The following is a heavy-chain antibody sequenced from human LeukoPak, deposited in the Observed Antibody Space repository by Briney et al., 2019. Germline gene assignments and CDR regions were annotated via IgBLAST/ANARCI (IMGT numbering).Heavy chain of an antibody. J-gene: IGHJ5*02. CDR3: ARGYSSGWYFNWFDP. CDR1: GYSISSGYF. D-gene: IGHD6-13*01. CDR2: IHHSGTT. V-gene: IGHV4-38-2*02. Sequence: SETLSLTCTVSGYSISSGYFWGWIRQPPGKGLEWIGSIHHSGTTYYNPSPKSRVTISVDTSKNQFSLKLTSVTAADTAVYSCARGYSSGWYFNWFDPWGQGTLVTVSS.